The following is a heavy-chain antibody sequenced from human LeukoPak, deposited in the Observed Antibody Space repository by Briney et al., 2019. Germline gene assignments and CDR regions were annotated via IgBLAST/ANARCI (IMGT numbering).Heavy chain of an antibody. CDR2: INPNSGGT. CDR1: GYTFTGYY. CDR3: AGDNDFDY. Sequence: GASVKVSCKASGYTFTGYYMHWVRQAPGQGLEWMGWINPNSGGTNYAQKFQGRVTMTRDMSTSTVYMELSSLRSEDTAVYYCAGDNDFDYWGQGTLVTVSS. J-gene: IGHJ4*02. D-gene: IGHD2-8*01. V-gene: IGHV1-2*02.